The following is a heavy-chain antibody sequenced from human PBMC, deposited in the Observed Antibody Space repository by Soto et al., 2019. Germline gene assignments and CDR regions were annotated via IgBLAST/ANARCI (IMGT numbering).Heavy chain of an antibody. CDR2: IYYSGST. Sequence: PSETLSLTCTVSGGSISSYYWSWIRQPPGKGLEWIGYIYYSGSTNYNPSLKSRVTISVDTSKNQFSLKLSSVTAADTAVYYCARPQKPSDPYNWFDPWGQGTLVTVS. CDR3: ARPQKPSDPYNWFDP. J-gene: IGHJ5*02. V-gene: IGHV4-59*01. CDR1: GGSISSYY.